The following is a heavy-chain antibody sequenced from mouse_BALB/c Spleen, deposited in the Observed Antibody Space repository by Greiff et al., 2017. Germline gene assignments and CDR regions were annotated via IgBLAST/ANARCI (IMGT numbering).Heavy chain of an antibody. CDR2: IWSGGST. Sequence: VQLVESGPGLVQPSQSLSITCTVSGFSLTSYGVHWVRQSPGKGLEWLGVIWSGGSTDYNAAFISRLSISKDNSKSQVFFKMNSLQANDTAIYYCARSSYVGFAYWGQGTLVTVSA. CDR1: GFSLTSYG. J-gene: IGHJ3*01. CDR3: ARSSYVGFAY. V-gene: IGHV2-2*02. D-gene: IGHD1-1*01.